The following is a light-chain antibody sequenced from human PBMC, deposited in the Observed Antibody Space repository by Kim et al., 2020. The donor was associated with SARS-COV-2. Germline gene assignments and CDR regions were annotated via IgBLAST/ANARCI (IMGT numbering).Light chain of an antibody. CDR3: LQHSRYTPT. J-gene: IGKJ4*01. CDR1: QDIGNS. CDR2: AAS. V-gene: IGKV1-17*03. Sequence: DIQMTQSPSAMSASVGDRVTITCRASQDIGNSLAWFQQIPGKAPKRLIYAASTLHSGVPSRFSGSGAGTEFTFTISSLQPEDFATYYYLQHSRYTPTFGGGTKLEI.